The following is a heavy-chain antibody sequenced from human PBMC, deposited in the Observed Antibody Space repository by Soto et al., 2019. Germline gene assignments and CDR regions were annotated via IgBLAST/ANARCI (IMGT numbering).Heavy chain of an antibody. J-gene: IGHJ4*02. Sequence: GGSLRLSCADSGFTFSSYAMHWFRQAPGKGLEWVAVVSSDGSNKWYADSVKGRFTISRDNSKNTLYLQMSSLRADDTAIYFCATNDWDYWGQGTLVTVSS. V-gene: IGHV3-30*03. CDR2: VSSDGSNK. D-gene: IGHD3-3*01. CDR3: ATNDWDY. CDR1: GFTFSSYA.